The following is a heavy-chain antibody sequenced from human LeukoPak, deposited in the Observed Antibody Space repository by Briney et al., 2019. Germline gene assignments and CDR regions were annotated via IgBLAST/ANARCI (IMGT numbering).Heavy chain of an antibody. CDR3: AAPTVTTDDAFDI. CDR1: GFTFTSSA. J-gene: IGHJ3*02. Sequence: SVKVFCKASGFTFTSSAVQWVRQARGQRLEWIGWIVVGSGNTNYAQKFQERVTITRDMSTSTAYMELSSLRSEDTAVYYCAAPTVTTDDAFDIWGQGTMVTVSS. CDR2: IVVGSGNT. D-gene: IGHD4-17*01. V-gene: IGHV1-58*01.